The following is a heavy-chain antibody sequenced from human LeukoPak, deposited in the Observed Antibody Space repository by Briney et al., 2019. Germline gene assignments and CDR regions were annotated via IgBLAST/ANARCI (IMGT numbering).Heavy chain of an antibody. CDR3: TRHNYYEDGFDY. J-gene: IGHJ4*02. D-gene: IGHD3-22*01. Sequence: GGSLKLSCAASGFTFSGSAMLWVRQASGKGLEWVGRIRSKANTYATAYAAPVKGRFIISRDDSKNTAYLQMNSLKTEDTAVYYCTRHNYYEDGFDYWGQGTLVTVSS. CDR1: GFTFSGSA. V-gene: IGHV3-73*01. CDR2: IRSKANTYAT.